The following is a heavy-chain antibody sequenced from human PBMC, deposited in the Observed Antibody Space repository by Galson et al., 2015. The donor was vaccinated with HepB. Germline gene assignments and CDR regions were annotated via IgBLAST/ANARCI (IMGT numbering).Heavy chain of an antibody. CDR1: GGTFNNYV. D-gene: IGHD3-22*01. CDR3: ASQSYYDSGAYYDHFDF. J-gene: IGHJ4*02. Sequence: SVKVSCKASGGTFNNYVINWVRQAPGQGLEWMGRFIPILGIANYAQKFQGRVTINADRSTTTGYMELSSLRSEDTAVYYCASQSYYDSGAYYDHFDFWGQGTLVSVSS. V-gene: IGHV1-69*04. CDR2: FIPILGIA.